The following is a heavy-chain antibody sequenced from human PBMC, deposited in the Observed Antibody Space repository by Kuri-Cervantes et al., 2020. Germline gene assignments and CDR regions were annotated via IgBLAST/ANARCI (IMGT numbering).Heavy chain of an antibody. Sequence: SETLSLTCAVSGYSISSGYYWGWIRQPPEKGLEWIGSIYYSGSTYYSPSLKSRVTISVDASKNQFSLRFTSVTAADTAVYYCARIIPPRATRIKFYYYGMDVWGQGTTVTVSS. CDR2: IYYSGST. D-gene: IGHD3-3*01. V-gene: IGHV4-38-2*01. CDR3: ARIIPPRATRIKFYYYGMDV. CDR1: GYSISSGYY. J-gene: IGHJ6*02.